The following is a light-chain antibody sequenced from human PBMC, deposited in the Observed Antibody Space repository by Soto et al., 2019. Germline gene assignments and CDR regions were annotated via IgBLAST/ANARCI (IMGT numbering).Light chain of an antibody. CDR2: DTS. CDR3: QPYNNWPLT. V-gene: IGKV3-15*01. J-gene: IGKJ4*01. Sequence: EIVLTQSPATLSSFPGDRVTLSCRASQSVDISLAWYQHKPGQTPRLLIYDTSTRATGVPARFSGSRSGPEFTLTINSLQSEDFAIYYCQPYNNWPLTFGGGTKVDI. CDR1: QSVDIS.